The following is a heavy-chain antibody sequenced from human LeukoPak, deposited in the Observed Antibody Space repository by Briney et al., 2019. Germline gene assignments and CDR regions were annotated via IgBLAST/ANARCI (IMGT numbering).Heavy chain of an antibody. V-gene: IGHV3-23*01. D-gene: IGHD3-22*01. CDR2: ISGSGGST. CDR3: CRYYYDSSGYPHHDAFDI. J-gene: IGHJ3*02. Sequence: GGSLRLSCAASGFTFSSYAMSWVRQAPGKGLEWVSAISGSGGSTYYADSVKGRFTISRDNSKNTLYLQMNSLRAEDTAVYYCCRYYYDSSGYPHHDAFDIWAKGQWSPSLQ. CDR1: GFTFSSYA.